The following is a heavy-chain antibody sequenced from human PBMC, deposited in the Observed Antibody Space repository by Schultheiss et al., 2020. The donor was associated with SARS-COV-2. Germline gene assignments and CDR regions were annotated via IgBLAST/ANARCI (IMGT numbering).Heavy chain of an antibody. CDR3: ARQPRSTTIFGVVMHFDY. Sequence: SETLSLTCTVSGGSISSGGYYWSWIRQPAGKGLEWIGRIYTSGSTNYNPSLKSRVTISVDTSKNQFSLKLSSVTAADTAVYYCARQPRSTTIFGVVMHFDYWGQGTLVTGSS. V-gene: IGHV4-61*02. D-gene: IGHD3-3*01. J-gene: IGHJ4*02. CDR2: IYTSGST. CDR1: GGSISSGGYY.